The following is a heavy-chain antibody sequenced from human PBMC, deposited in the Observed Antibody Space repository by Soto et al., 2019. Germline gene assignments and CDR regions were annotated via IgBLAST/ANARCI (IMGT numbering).Heavy chain of an antibody. J-gene: IGHJ4*02. CDR3: VKGTAFPTPLAFFDY. CDR2: ISGSGGST. CDR1: GFTFSSYA. Sequence: EVQLLESGGGLVQPGGSLRLSCAASGFTFSSYAMSWVRQAPGKGLEWVSAISGSGGSTYYAASVKGRFTISGDNSKNPLYLQMNRLRAEDTAVYYCVKGTAFPTPLAFFDYWGQGTLVTASS. D-gene: IGHD5-18*01. V-gene: IGHV3-23*01.